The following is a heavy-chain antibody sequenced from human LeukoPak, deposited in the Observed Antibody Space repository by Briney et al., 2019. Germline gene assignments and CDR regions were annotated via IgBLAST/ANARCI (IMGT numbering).Heavy chain of an antibody. CDR3: ARGREYYDFWSGSTHLFDY. D-gene: IGHD3-3*01. J-gene: IGHJ4*02. CDR2: MNPNSGNT. Sequence: ASVKVSCKASGYTFTSYDINWVRQATGQGLEWMGWMNPNSGNTGYAQKFQGRVTITRNTSISTAYMELSSLRSEDTAVYYCARGREYYDFWSGSTHLFDYWGQGTLVTVSS. CDR1: GYTFTSYD. V-gene: IGHV1-8*03.